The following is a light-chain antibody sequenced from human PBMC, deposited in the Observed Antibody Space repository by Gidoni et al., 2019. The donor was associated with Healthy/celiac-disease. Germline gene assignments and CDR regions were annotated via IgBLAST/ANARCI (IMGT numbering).Light chain of an antibody. V-gene: IGKV3-20*01. CDR1: QSVSSSS. Sequence: DIVFTQSPGTLSLSPGERATLSCRASQSVSSSSLAWYQQKPGQAPRLLIYGASSGATGIPDRYSGSGAGTDFTLTISRLEPEDFAVYYCQQYGSSSWTFGQGTKVEIK. CDR3: QQYGSSSWT. J-gene: IGKJ1*01. CDR2: GAS.